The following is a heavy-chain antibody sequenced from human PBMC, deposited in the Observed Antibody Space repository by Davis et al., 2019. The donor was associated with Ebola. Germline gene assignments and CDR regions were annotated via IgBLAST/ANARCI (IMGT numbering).Heavy chain of an antibody. V-gene: IGHV3-11*04. J-gene: IGHJ4*02. CDR1: GFTFSDYY. D-gene: IGHD3-22*01. CDR2: ISSSGSTI. CDR3: ARETYYYDSSGYYIEVDY. Sequence: GGSLRLSCAASGFTFSDYYMSWIRQAPGKGLELVSYISSSGSTIYYADSVKGRFTISRDNAKNSLYLQMNSLRDEDTAVYYCARETYYYDSSGYYIEVDYWGQGTLVTVSS.